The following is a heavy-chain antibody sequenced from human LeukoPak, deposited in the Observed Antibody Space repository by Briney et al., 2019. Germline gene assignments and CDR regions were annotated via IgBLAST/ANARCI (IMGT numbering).Heavy chain of an antibody. J-gene: IGHJ3*02. D-gene: IGHD3-16*02. Sequence: GGSLRLSCAASGFTFSSYWMSWVRQAPGKGLEWVANIHQDGSEIYYVDSVKGRFTISRDNAKNSLYLQMNSLRVEDTAVYYCARVPAGVIGMKDAFDIWGQGTMVTVSS. CDR2: IHQDGSEI. CDR1: GFTFSSYW. V-gene: IGHV3-7*01. CDR3: ARVPAGVIGMKDAFDI.